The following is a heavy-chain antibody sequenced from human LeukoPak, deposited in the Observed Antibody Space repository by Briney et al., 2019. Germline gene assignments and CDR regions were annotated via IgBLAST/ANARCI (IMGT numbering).Heavy chain of an antibody. D-gene: IGHD5-18*01. Sequence: AGGSLRLSCAASGFTFSSYSMNWVRQAPGKGLEWVSSISSSSSYIYYADSVKGRFTISRDNAKNSLYLQMNSLRAEDTAVYYCARGLGYSYGYGIDYWGQGTLVIASS. CDR1: GFTFSSYS. J-gene: IGHJ4*02. CDR2: ISSSSSYI. V-gene: IGHV3-21*01. CDR3: ARGLGYSYGYGIDY.